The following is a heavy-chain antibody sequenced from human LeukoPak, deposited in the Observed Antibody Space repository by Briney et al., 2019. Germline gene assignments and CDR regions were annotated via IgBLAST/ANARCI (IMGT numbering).Heavy chain of an antibody. V-gene: IGHV4/OR15-8*02. CDR1: SASISSSNW. D-gene: IGHD1-14*01. CDR3: ARGGLTFGGN. Sequence: PSETLSLTCAVSSASISSSNWWSWVRQPPGKGLEWIGEISHSGNLTYNPSLKSRVTISIDTSRNQFCLRLTSVTAADTAVYYCARGGLTFGGNWGQGTLVTVSS. J-gene: IGHJ4*02. CDR2: ISHSGNL.